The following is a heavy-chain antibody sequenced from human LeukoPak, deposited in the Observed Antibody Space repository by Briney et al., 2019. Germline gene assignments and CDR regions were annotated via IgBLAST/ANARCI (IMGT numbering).Heavy chain of an antibody. CDR3: AKDPTSGSYYSHFDY. CDR1: GFTFSSYA. D-gene: IGHD3-10*01. Sequence: GGSLRLSCAASGFTFSSYAMSWVRQAPGKGLEWVSAISGSGGSTYYADSVKGRFTISRDNSKNTLYLQMNSLRAEDTAVYHCAKDPTSGSYYSHFDYWGQGTLVTVSS. J-gene: IGHJ4*02. V-gene: IGHV3-23*01. CDR2: ISGSGGST.